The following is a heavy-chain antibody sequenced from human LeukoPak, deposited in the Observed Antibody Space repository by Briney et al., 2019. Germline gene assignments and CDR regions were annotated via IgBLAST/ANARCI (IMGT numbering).Heavy chain of an antibody. J-gene: IGHJ4*02. CDR3: ARLGGATSPFGY. D-gene: IGHD1-26*01. CDR2: IYYAGNT. V-gene: IGHV4-59*08. Sequence: SETLSLTCTGSGGSISSYYWSWIRQPPGKGLEWIGYIYYAGNTNYNPSLKSRVTMSVDASKNQFSLNLTSVTAADTAIYYCARLGGATSPFGYWGQGTPVTVSS. CDR1: GGSISSYY.